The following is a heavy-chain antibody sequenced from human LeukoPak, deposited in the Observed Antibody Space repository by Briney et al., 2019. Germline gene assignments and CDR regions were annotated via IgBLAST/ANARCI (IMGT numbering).Heavy chain of an antibody. CDR3: ARRRYYDSSGYYLLDY. D-gene: IGHD3-22*01. V-gene: IGHV5-51*01. Sequence: GESLKISCKGSGYSFTSYWIGWVRQMPGKGLEWMGIIYPDDSDTRYSPSFQGQVTISADKSISTAYLQWSSLKASDTAMYYCARRRYYDSSGYYLLDYWGQGTLVTVSS. CDR1: GYSFTSYW. J-gene: IGHJ4*02. CDR2: IYPDDSDT.